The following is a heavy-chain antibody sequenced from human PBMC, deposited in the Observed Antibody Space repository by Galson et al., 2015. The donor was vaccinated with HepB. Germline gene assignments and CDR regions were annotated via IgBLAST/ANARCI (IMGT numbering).Heavy chain of an antibody. CDR1: GGTFRNYV. D-gene: IGHD6-13*01. V-gene: IGHV1-69*13. CDR2: IIPMFGSA. Sequence: SVKVSCKASGGTFRNYVISWVRQAPGQGLEWMGGIIPMFGSANYAQKFRGRVTITADESTSTAYMQLSSLRSEDTAVYYCARDLGRSSSWYRNSPLDAFVIWGQGTMVTVSS. J-gene: IGHJ3*02. CDR3: ARDLGRSSSWYRNSPLDAFVI.